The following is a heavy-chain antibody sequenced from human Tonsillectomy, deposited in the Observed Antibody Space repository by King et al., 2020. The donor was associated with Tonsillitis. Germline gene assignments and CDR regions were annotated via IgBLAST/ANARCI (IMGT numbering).Heavy chain of an antibody. CDR1: GYSFSTYW. D-gene: IGHD3-9*01. CDR2: IFPGDSDT. J-gene: IGHJ3*02. V-gene: IGHV5-51*01. Sequence: DVQLVESGAEGKKPGDSLKISCQASGYSFSTYWISWVRQMPGKGPEWMGVIFPGDSDTRYSPSFQGHITISADKSTNTVSLQWGSLKASDTAIYYCARHRYPQALSDAFDIWGQGTLVSVSS. CDR3: ARHRYPQALSDAFDI.